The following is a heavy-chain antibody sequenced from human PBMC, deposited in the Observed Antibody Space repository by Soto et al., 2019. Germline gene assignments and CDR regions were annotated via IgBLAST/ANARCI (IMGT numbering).Heavy chain of an antibody. V-gene: IGHV1-46*03. CDR2: INPSGGST. D-gene: IGHD2-2*01. CDR3: ARGIVVVPAAMGPTGYYYYYMDV. Sequence: QVQLVQSGAEVKKTGASVKVSCKASGYTFTSYYMHWVRQAPGQGLEWMGIINPSGGSTSYAQKFQGRVTMSRDTSTSTVYMELSSLRSEDTAVYYCARGIVVVPAAMGPTGYYYYYMDVWGKGTTVSVSS. J-gene: IGHJ6*03. CDR1: GYTFTSYY.